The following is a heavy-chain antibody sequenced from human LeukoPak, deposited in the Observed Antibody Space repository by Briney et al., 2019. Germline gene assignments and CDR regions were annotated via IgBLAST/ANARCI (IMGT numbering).Heavy chain of an antibody. CDR3: ARELKDGYSFWSFDI. J-gene: IGHJ3*02. Sequence: GGSLRLSCAASGFTVSSNYMSWVRQAPGKGLEWVSVIYSGGSTYYADSVKGRFTISRDNSKNTLYLQMNSLRAEDTAVYYCARELKDGYSFWSFDIWGQGTVVTVSS. D-gene: IGHD5-24*01. CDR1: GFTVSSNY. CDR2: IYSGGST. V-gene: IGHV3-66*01.